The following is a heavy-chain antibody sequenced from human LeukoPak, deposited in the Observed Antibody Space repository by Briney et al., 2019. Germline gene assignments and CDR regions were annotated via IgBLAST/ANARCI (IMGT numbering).Heavy chain of an antibody. J-gene: IGHJ4*02. V-gene: IGHV3-21*01. CDR2: ISSSSSYI. CDR3: ARDSMVRGDRVDY. CDR1: GFTFSSYS. D-gene: IGHD3-10*01. Sequence: GGSLRLSCAASGFTFSSYSMNWVRQAPGKGLEWVSSISSSSSYIYYADSVKGRFTISRDNAKNSLYLQMNRLRAEDTAVYYCARDSMVRGDRVDYWGQGTLVTVSS.